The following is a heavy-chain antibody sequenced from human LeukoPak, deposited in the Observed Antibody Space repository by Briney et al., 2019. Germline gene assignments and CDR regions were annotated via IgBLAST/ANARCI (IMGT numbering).Heavy chain of an antibody. CDR2: IIPIFGTA. D-gene: IGHD5-18*01. V-gene: IGHV1-69*01. J-gene: IGHJ6*02. CDR3: ARDLVDTAMVNRALHYYGMDV. Sequence: SVKVSCKASGGTFSSYPISWVRQAPGQGLEWMGGIIPIFGTANYAQKFQGRVTITADESTSTAYMELSSLRSEDTAVYYCARDLVDTAMVNRALHYYGMDVWGQGTTVTVSS. CDR1: GGTFSSYP.